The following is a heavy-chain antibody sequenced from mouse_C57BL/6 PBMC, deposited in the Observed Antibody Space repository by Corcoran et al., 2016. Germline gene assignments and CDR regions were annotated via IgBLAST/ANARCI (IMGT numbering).Heavy chain of an antibody. CDR3: AREGDGNYFDY. CDR1: GYSITSDYY. Sequence: DVQLQESGPGLVKPSQSLSLTCSVTGYSITSDYYWNCIRQFPGNKLEWMGYISYDGSNNYNPSLKNRISITRDTSKNQFFLKLNSVTTEDTATYYCAREGDGNYFDYWGQGTTLTVSS. V-gene: IGHV3-6*01. CDR2: ISYDGSN. J-gene: IGHJ2*01. D-gene: IGHD2-1*01.